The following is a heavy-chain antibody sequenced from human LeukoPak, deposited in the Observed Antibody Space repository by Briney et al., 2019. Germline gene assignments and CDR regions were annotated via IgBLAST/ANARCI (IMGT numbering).Heavy chain of an antibody. CDR3: ARGYRHTARFLDY. J-gene: IGHJ4*02. CDR1: GFTFSSYE. V-gene: IGHV3-48*03. D-gene: IGHD5-18*01. CDR2: ISSSGRPI. Sequence: GGSLRLSCAASGFTFSSYEMNWVRQAPGEGREGIACISSSGRPIYYADSVKGRFTISRDRAKNSLYLQMNSMRAEDTAVYYCARGYRHTARFLDYWGQGTLVTVSS.